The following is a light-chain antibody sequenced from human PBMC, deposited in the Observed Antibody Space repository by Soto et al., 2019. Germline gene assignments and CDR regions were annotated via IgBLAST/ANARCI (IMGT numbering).Light chain of an antibody. Sequence: EIVMTQSTGTLSVSPGESATLSCRASQSVSSNLAWFQQKPGQAPRLLIYGASTRATGIPSRFSGSGSGREFTVTISSLQSEDSAIYYCQQYDKWPGTFGQGTKLEIK. J-gene: IGKJ1*01. CDR3: QQYDKWPGT. CDR2: GAS. V-gene: IGKV3-15*01. CDR1: QSVSSN.